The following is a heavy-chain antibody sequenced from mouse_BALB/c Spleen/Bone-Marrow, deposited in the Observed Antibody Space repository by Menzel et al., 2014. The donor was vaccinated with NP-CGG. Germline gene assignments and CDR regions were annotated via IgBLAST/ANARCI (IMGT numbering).Heavy chain of an antibody. CDR1: GFTFSNYW. D-gene: IGHD4-1*02. Sequence: EVMLVEFGGGLVQPGGSMKLSCVASGFTFSNYWMNWVRQSPEKGLEWVAEIRLKSNNYATHYAESVKGRFTISRDDSKSSVYLQMNNLRAEDTGIYYCTRNWDVYYFDYWGQGTTLTVSS. CDR2: IRLKSNNYAT. V-gene: IGHV6-6*02. J-gene: IGHJ2*01. CDR3: TRNWDVYYFDY.